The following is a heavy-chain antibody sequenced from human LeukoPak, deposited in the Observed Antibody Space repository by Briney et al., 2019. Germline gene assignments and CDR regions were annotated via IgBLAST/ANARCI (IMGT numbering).Heavy chain of an antibody. CDR1: GFTVGSNY. J-gene: IGHJ4*02. V-gene: IGHV3-66*01. Sequence: PGGSLRLSCAASGFTVGSNYMSWVRQAPGKGLEWVSVIYSGGSTYYADSVKDRFTISRDGSQNVVYLQMNSLRVEDTAMYYCARATWGYQFDCWGQGTLVTVSS. CDR3: ARATWGYQFDC. CDR2: IYSGGST. D-gene: IGHD5-12*01.